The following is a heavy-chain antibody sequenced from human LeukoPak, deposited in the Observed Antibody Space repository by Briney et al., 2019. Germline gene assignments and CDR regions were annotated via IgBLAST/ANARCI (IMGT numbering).Heavy chain of an antibody. D-gene: IGHD6-13*01. Sequence: SETLSLTCTVSGGSISSSSYYWGWIRQPPGKGLEWIGSIYYSGSTYYNPSLKSRVTISVDTSKNQFSLKLSSVTAADTAVYYCARVRSGYSSSWDPITWGQGTLVTVSS. J-gene: IGHJ5*02. V-gene: IGHV4-39*07. CDR1: GGSISSSSYY. CDR2: IYYSGST. CDR3: ARVRSGYSSSWDPIT.